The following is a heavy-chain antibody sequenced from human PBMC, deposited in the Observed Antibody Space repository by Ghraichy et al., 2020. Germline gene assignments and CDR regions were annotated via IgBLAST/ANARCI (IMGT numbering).Heavy chain of an antibody. D-gene: IGHD6-13*01. J-gene: IGHJ4*02. CDR3: ARETQLVPFDY. CDR1: GYTFTTYA. V-gene: IGHV1-3*01. CDR2: INAGIGNT. Sequence: ASVKVSCKASGYTFTTYAMHWVRQAPGQRLEWMGWINAGIGNTKYSQKMQDRVTITRDTSASTAYMELSSLRSEDTAVYYCARETQLVPFDYWGQGTLVTVSS.